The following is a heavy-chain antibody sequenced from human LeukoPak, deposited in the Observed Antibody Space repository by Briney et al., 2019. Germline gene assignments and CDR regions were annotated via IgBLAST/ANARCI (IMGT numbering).Heavy chain of an antibody. V-gene: IGHV1-69*01. Sequence: SVKVSCKASGGTFSSYVISWVRQAPGQGLEWMGGIIPIFGTANYAQKFQGRVTITADESTSTAYMELSSLRSEDTAVYYCAREPRLRYFDWLPNYFDYWGQGTLVTVSS. CDR1: GGTFSSYV. J-gene: IGHJ4*02. CDR3: AREPRLRYFDWLPNYFDY. CDR2: IIPIFGTA. D-gene: IGHD3-9*01.